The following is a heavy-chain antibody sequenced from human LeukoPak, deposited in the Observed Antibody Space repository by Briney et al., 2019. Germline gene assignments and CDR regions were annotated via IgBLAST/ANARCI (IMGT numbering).Heavy chain of an antibody. V-gene: IGHV3-30-3*01. CDR1: GVTFSTNA. J-gene: IGHJ4*02. D-gene: IGHD1-26*01. Sequence: GRSLRLSCTASGVTFSTNAMHWVRQAPGQGLEWVSGISYDGSGKYSIASVQGRFTISRDNSKNTLYLQMNSLRTEDTALYYCARESGNYSYLFDSWGQGTLVTVSS. CDR3: ARESGNYSYLFDS. CDR2: ISYDGSGK.